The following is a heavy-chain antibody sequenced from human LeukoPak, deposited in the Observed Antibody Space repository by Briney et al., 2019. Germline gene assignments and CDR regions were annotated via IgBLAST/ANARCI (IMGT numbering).Heavy chain of an antibody. J-gene: IGHJ4*02. CDR1: GFTFSSYS. Sequence: GGSLRLSCAASGFTFSSYSMNWVRQAPGKGLEWVSSTSSSSSYIYYADSVKGRFTISRDNAKNSLYLQMNSLRAEDTAVYYCASLPYYDILTGYTDDYWGQGTLVTVSS. CDR3: ASLPYYDILTGYTDDY. D-gene: IGHD3-9*01. V-gene: IGHV3-21*01. CDR2: TSSSSSYI.